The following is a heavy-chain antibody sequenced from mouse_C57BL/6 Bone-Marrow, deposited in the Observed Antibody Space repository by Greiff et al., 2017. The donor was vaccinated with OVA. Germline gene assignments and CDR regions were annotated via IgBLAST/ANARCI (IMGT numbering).Heavy chain of an antibody. Sequence: EVQGVESGGGLVQPGGSLKLSCAASGFTFSDYYMYWVRQTPEKRLEWVAYISNGGGSTYYPDTVKGRFTISRDNAKNTLYLQMSRLKSEDTAMYYCARRFSSPYWYFDVWGTGTTVTVSS. J-gene: IGHJ1*03. CDR1: GFTFSDYY. V-gene: IGHV5-12*01. D-gene: IGHD1-1*01. CDR2: ISNGGGST. CDR3: ARRFSSPYWYFDV.